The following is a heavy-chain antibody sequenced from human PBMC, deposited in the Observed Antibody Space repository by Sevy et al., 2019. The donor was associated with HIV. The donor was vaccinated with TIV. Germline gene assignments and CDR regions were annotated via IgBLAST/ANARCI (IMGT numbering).Heavy chain of an antibody. CDR3: ARALFGAAAGSNWFDP. D-gene: IGHD6-13*01. Sequence: ASVKVSCKASGYTFTSYGISWVRQAPGQGLEWMGWTSAYNGNTNYAQKLQGRVTMTTDTSTSTAYMELRSLRSDDRAVYYCARALFGAAAGSNWFDPWGQGTLVTVSS. J-gene: IGHJ5*02. V-gene: IGHV1-18*01. CDR2: TSAYNGNT. CDR1: GYTFTSYG.